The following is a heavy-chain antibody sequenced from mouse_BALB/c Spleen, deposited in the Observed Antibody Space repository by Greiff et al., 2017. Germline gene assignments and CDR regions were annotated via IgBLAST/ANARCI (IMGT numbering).Heavy chain of an antibody. CDR1: GFNIKDYY. CDR3: NARYDGSGYSWYFDV. V-gene: IGHV14-4*02. Sequence: VQLKQSGAELVRSGASVKLSCTASGFNIKDYYMYWVKQRPEQGLEWIGWIDPENGDTVSAPKFQGKATMTADTSANTAYLQLSSLTSEDTAVYYCNARYDGSGYSWYFDVWGAGTTVTVSS. J-gene: IGHJ1*01. CDR2: IDPENGDT. D-gene: IGHD1-1*01.